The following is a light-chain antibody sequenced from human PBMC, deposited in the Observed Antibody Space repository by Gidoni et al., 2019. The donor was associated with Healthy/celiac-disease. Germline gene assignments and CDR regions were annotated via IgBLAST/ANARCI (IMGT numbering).Light chain of an antibody. CDR1: QDISNY. CDR2: DAS. CDR3: QQYDNLPLT. J-gene: IGKJ4*01. Sequence: EIQITPSTSSLSASVGDRVTLTCQASQDISNYLNWYQQKPGKAPKLLIYDASNLETGVPSRFSGSGSGTDFTFTISSLQPEDIATYYCQQYDNLPLTFGGGTKVEIK. V-gene: IGKV1-33*01.